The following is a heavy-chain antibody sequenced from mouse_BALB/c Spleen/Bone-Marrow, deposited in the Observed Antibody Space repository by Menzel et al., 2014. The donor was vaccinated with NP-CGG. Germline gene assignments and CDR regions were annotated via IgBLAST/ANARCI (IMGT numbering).Heavy chain of an antibody. Sequence: VQLQQSGAELARPGASLKLSCRASGYTFTRYWMQWVKQRPGQGLEWIGAIYPGDGDTAYSQKLKGKATLTADKSSSTAYMQLSYLASEDSAVYYCARRYRCPQAMDYWGQGTSVTVSS. CDR2: IYPGDGDT. CDR1: GYTFTRYW. D-gene: IGHD2-14*01. J-gene: IGHJ4*01. CDR3: ARRYRCPQAMDY. V-gene: IGHV1-87*01.